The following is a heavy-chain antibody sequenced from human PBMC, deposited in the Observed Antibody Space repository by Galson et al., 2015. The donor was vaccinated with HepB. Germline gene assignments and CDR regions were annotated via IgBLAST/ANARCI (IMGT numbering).Heavy chain of an antibody. Sequence: SVKVSCKASGYTFSTYSITWVRQAPGQGLEWMGWISPYNRDTKYARKFQGRVTMTTDTFTSTAYMELRSLRSDDTAFYYCARGALVRVVGGSQNNWSAPWGQGILVTVSS. CDR3: ARGALVRVVGGSQNNWSAP. V-gene: IGHV1-18*01. CDR2: ISPYNRDT. J-gene: IGHJ5*02. CDR1: GYTFSTYS. D-gene: IGHD2-15*01.